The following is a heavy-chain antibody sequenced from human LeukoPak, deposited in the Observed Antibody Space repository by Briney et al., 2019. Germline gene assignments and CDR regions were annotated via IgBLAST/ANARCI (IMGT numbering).Heavy chain of an antibody. Sequence: SETLSLTCTVSGGSISSSSYYWGWIRQPPGKGLEWIGSIYYSGSTYYNPSLKSRVTISVDTSKNQFSLKLSSVTAADTAVYYCAIREDTYDYVWGSYRYPPGDYWGQGTLVTVSS. V-gene: IGHV4-39*07. CDR2: IYYSGST. CDR3: AIREDTYDYVWGSYRYPPGDY. J-gene: IGHJ4*02. D-gene: IGHD3-16*02. CDR1: GGSISSSSYY.